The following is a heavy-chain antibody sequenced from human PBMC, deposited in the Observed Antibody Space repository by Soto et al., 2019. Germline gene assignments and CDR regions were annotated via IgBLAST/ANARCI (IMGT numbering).Heavy chain of an antibody. CDR1: GGSISSGPYS. V-gene: IGHV4-39*01. CDR3: ARLAGYCSGTSCYGYYGMDV. CDR2: FHYSGRT. J-gene: IGHJ6*02. D-gene: IGHD2-2*01. Sequence: LSLTCSVSGGSISSGPYSWGWIRQPPGKGLEWIGTFHYSGRTYYSPSLESRVTISVDTSKNQFSLKVSSVTAADTAVFYCARLAGYCSGTSCYGYYGMDVWGQGTTVTVSS.